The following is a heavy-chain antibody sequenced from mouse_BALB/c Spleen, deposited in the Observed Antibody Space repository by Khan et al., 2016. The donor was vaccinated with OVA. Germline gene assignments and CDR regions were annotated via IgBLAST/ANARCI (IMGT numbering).Heavy chain of an antibody. D-gene: IGHD2-13*01. CDR2: ISDGGSYT. J-gene: IGHJ3*01. CDR1: GFTFSDYY. CDR3: IRGYYGDPFAY. V-gene: IGHV5-4*02. Sequence: EVELVESGGGLVKPGGSLKLSCAASGFTFSDYYMYWVRQTPEKRLEWVATISDGGSYTYYPDSVKGRFTISSDDAKNNLYLQMSSLKSDDTAIYYCIRGYYGDPFAYWGQGTLVTVSA.